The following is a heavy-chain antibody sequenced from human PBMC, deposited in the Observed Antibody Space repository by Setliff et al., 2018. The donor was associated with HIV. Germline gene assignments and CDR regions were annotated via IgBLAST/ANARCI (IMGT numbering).Heavy chain of an antibody. J-gene: IGHJ3*02. Sequence: ASVKVSCKASGGTFSSYAISWVRQAPGQGLEWMGGTTPLLGTTNYAQKFQGRVTITADESTSTAYMELSSLRSEDTAVYYCARDPTRIVGASSPRYAFDIWGQGTMVTVSS. V-gene: IGHV1-69*13. CDR3: ARDPTRIVGASSPRYAFDI. CDR2: TTPLLGTT. CDR1: GGTFSSYA. D-gene: IGHD1-26*01.